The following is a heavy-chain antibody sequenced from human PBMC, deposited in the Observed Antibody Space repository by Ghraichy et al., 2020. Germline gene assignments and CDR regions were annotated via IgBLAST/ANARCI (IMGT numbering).Heavy chain of an antibody. CDR3: AKDYQGRGQLWYYYYYGMDV. J-gene: IGHJ6*02. CDR1: GFTFSSYA. CDR2: ISGSGGST. D-gene: IGHD5-18*01. Sequence: GESLNISCAASGFTFSSYAMSWVRQAPGKGLEWVSAISGSGGSTYYADSVKGRFTISRDNSKNTLYLQMNSLRAEDTAVYYCAKDYQGRGQLWYYYYYGMDVWGQGTTVTVSS. V-gene: IGHV3-23*01.